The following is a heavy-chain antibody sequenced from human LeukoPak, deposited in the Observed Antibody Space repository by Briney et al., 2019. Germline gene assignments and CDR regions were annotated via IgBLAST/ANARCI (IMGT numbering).Heavy chain of an antibody. J-gene: IGHJ6*02. V-gene: IGHV3-23*01. CDR3: AKRRYGDYDRPSYYYYYGMDV. D-gene: IGHD4-17*01. Sequence: GGSLRLSCAASGFTFSSYAMSWVRQAPGKGLEWVSAISGSVGSTYYADSVKGRFTISRDNSKNTLYLQMNSLRAEDTAVYYCAKRRYGDYDRPSYYYYYGMDVWGQGTTVTVSS. CDR2: ISGSVGST. CDR1: GFTFSSYA.